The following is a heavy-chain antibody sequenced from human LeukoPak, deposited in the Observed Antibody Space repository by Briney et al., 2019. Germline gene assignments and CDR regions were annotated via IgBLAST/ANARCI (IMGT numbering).Heavy chain of an antibody. Sequence: GGSLRLSCAASGFTFSSYDMHWVRQAPGKGLEWVAVISYDGSNKYYADSVKGRFTISRDNSKNTLYLQMSSLRVEDTAVYVCAKDSNRGHSSNSPDHWGQGTLVTVSS. D-gene: IGHD6-13*01. V-gene: IGHV3-30*18. J-gene: IGHJ4*02. CDR2: ISYDGSNK. CDR3: AKDSNRGHSSNSPDH. CDR1: GFTFSSYD.